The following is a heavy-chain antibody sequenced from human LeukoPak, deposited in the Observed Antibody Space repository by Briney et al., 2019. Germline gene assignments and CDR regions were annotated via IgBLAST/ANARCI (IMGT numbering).Heavy chain of an antibody. Sequence: SETLSLTCAVYGGSFSGYYWSWIRQPPGKGLEWIGEIYHSGSTNYNPSLKSRVTISVDKSKNQFSLKLSSVTAADTAVYYCARDYGSGVEAFDIWGQGTMVTVSS. V-gene: IGHV4-34*01. CDR3: ARDYGSGVEAFDI. CDR2: IYHSGST. CDR1: GGSFSGYY. J-gene: IGHJ3*02. D-gene: IGHD3-10*01.